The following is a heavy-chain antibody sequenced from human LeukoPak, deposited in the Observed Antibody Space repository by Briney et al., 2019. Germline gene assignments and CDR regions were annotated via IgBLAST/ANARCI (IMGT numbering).Heavy chain of an antibody. Sequence: GGSLRLSCSASGFIFSIYSMNWVRQAPGKGLEWVSSISSSSSYIYYADSVKGRFTISRDKSKNTLYRQMTGLRAEDTAVYYDAKKRGVYGVTNWFDPWGQGTLGTVSS. CDR3: AKKRGVYGVTNWFDP. D-gene: IGHD4-17*01. CDR1: GFIFSIYS. V-gene: IGHV3-21*01. J-gene: IGHJ5*02. CDR2: ISSSSSYI.